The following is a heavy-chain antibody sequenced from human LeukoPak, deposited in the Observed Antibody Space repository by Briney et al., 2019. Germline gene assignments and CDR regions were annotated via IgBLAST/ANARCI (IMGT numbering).Heavy chain of an antibody. V-gene: IGHV4-34*01. Sequence: SETLSLTCAVYGGSFSGYYWSWIRQPPGKGLEWIGEINHSGSTNYNPSLKSRVTISVDTSKNQFSLKLSSVTAADTAVYYCARFGFYSGSYSGFDPWGQRTLVTVSS. CDR1: GGSFSGYY. CDR2: INHSGST. D-gene: IGHD1-26*01. CDR3: ARFGFYSGSYSGFDP. J-gene: IGHJ5*02.